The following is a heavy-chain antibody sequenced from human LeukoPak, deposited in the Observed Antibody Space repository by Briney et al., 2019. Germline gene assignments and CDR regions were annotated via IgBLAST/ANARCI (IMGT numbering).Heavy chain of an antibody. CDR1: GFTFSSYA. Sequence: GGSLRLSCAASGFTFSSYAMSWVRQAPGKGLEWVSAISGSGGSTYYADSVKGRFTISRDNSKNTLYLQMNSLRAEDTAVYYCAKDLGLRLGELSYPAAYGMDVWGQGTTVTVSS. D-gene: IGHD3-16*02. CDR3: AKDLGLRLGELSYPAAYGMDV. J-gene: IGHJ6*02. CDR2: ISGSGGST. V-gene: IGHV3-23*01.